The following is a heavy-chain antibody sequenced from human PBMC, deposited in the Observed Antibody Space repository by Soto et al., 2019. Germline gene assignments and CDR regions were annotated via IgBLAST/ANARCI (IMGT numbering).Heavy chain of an antibody. V-gene: IGHV3-30*18. CDR3: AKSPPAVAGYFDY. CDR2: TSFDGSSG. CDR1: GFTFSSSG. Sequence: QVQLVESGGGVVQPGRSLRLSCAASGFTFSSSGMHWVRQAPGKGRGWVAVTSFDGSSGYYADSVRGRFTISRDNSNNTLYLQMNSLRAEDTAVYYCAKSPPAVAGYFDYWGQGTLVTVSS. J-gene: IGHJ4*02. D-gene: IGHD6-19*01.